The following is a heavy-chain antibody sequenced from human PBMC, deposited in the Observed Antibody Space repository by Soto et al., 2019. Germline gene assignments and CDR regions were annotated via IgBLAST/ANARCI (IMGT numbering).Heavy chain of an antibody. CDR3: ARSFGWYAIDH. V-gene: IGHV4-4*02. CDR1: SGSITSEQR. D-gene: IGHD6-19*01. Sequence: QMQLQESGPGLVKPSETLSLICTVSSGSITSEQRWSWVRQPPGKGLEWIGEIHHSGSTNENPSLRSRVTLTVDKSKNQFSLKLNSVTAAATAVYFCARSFGWYAIDHWGQGTLVIVSS. CDR2: IHHSGST. J-gene: IGHJ4*02.